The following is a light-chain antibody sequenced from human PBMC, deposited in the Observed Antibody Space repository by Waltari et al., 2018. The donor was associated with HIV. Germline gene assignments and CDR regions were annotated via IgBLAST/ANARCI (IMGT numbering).Light chain of an antibody. CDR1: SSDVGGYNY. Sequence: ATSSDVGGYNYVSWYQQHPGKAPKLMIYEVSKRPSGVPDRFFGSKSGNTASLTVSGLQAEDEADYYCSSYAGSFWVFGGGTKLTVL. CDR2: EVS. CDR3: SSYAGSFWV. V-gene: IGLV2-8*03. J-gene: IGLJ3*02.